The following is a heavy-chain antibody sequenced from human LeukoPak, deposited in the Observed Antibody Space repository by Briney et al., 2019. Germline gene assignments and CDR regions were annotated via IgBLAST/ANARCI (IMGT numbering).Heavy chain of an antibody. CDR2: IYYSGST. D-gene: IGHD2-2*01. J-gene: IGHJ4*02. CDR3: ARERCSSTTCYFDY. Sequence: SETLSLTCTVSGGSISSYYWSWIRQPPGKGLEWIGYIYYSGSTNYNPSLKSRVTISVDTSKNQFSLKLSSVTAADTAVYYCARERCSSTTCYFDYWGQGTLVTVSS. V-gene: IGHV4-59*01. CDR1: GGSISSYY.